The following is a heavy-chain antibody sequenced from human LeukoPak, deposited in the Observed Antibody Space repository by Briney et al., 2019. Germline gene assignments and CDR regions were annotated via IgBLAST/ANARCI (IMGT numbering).Heavy chain of an antibody. CDR2: INPSGGST. J-gene: IGHJ4*02. V-gene: IGHV1-46*01. CDR1: GYTFTSYY. CDR3: ARERRFSIAAAGTRGGPDY. Sequence: GASVKVSCKASGYTFTSYYMHWVRQAPGQGLEWMGIINPSGGSTSYAQKFQGRVTMTRDMSTSTVYMELSSLRSEDTAVYYCARERRFSIAAAGTRGGPDYWGQGTLVTVSS. D-gene: IGHD6-13*01.